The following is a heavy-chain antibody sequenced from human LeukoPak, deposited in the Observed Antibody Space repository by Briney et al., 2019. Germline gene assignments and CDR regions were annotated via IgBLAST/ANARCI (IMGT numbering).Heavy chain of an antibody. CDR3: AKTGPLIAAYNWFDP. CDR1: GFTFSNYA. D-gene: IGHD6-13*01. V-gene: IGHV3-33*06. J-gene: IGHJ5*02. Sequence: GGSLRLSCAASGFTFSNYAMHWVRQAPGKGLEWVAVIWYDGSNKYYADSVKGRFTISRDNSKNTPYLQMNSLRAEDTAVYYCAKTGPLIAAYNWFDPWGQGTLVTVSS. CDR2: IWYDGSNK.